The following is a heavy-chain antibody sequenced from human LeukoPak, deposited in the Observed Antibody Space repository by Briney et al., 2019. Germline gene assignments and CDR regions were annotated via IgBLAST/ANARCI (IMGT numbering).Heavy chain of an antibody. J-gene: IGHJ3*02. CDR2: IYYSGST. CDR3: ASSDTDAFDI. Sequence: PSGTLSLTCTVSGGSISSYYWSWIRQPPGKGLEWIGYIYYSGSTNYNPSLKSRVTISVDTSKNQFSLKLSSVTAADTAVYYCASSDTDAFDIWGQGTMVTVSS. V-gene: IGHV4-59*01. D-gene: IGHD3-10*01. CDR1: GGSISSYY.